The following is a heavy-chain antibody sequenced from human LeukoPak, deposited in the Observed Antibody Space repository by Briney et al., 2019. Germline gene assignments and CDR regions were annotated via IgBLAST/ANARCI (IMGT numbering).Heavy chain of an antibody. CDR2: VHYSGIT. J-gene: IGHJ5*02. CDR3: ATGGDSSKWFGR. Sequence: SETLSLTCTVSGASISDYYWSWIRQPPGKGLEWIAFVHYSGITSYNPSLESRVTTSLDTSTSQFSLKLSSVTTADTAVYYCATGGDSSKWFGRWGQGSLVAVSS. D-gene: IGHD6-13*01. CDR1: GASISDYY. V-gene: IGHV4-59*01.